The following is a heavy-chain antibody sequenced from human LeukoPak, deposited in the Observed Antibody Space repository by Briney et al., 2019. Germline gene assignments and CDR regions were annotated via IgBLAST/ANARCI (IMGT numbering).Heavy chain of an antibody. Sequence: GGSLRLSCAASGFTFSSYAMSWVRQASGKGLEWVSVISNNGGSTHYADSVKGRFTISRDNSKNMLYLQMNSLRAEDTAIYYCVLAEYWGQGTLVTVSS. D-gene: IGHD3-3*02. V-gene: IGHV3-23*01. CDR3: VLAEY. CDR2: ISNNGGST. CDR1: GFTFSSYA. J-gene: IGHJ4*02.